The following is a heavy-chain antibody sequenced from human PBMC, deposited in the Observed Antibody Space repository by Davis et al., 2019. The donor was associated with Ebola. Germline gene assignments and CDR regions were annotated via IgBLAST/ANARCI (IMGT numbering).Heavy chain of an antibody. D-gene: IGHD4-17*01. CDR3: ASDATTVTTIWFDP. CDR2: INVYNGHT. CDR1: GYTFSGHA. J-gene: IGHJ5*02. Sequence: ATSVKVSCKTSGYTFSGHAISWVRQAPGQGLEWIGRINVYNGHTNYAQNFQGRVTVSTDTSTSIAYMELRSLRSDDTALYYCASDATTVTTIWFDPWGQGTLVTVSS. V-gene: IGHV1-18*01.